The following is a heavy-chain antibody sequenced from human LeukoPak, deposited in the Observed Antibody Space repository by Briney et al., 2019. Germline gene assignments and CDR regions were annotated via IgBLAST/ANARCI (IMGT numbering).Heavy chain of an antibody. V-gene: IGHV4-61*02. Sequence: SETLSLTCTVSGGSITSGSYYWSWIRQPAGKGLEWIGRIYTSGSTDYNPSLKSRVTISVDTSKNQFSLKLTSVTAADTAVYYCASGYNWNYILGHWGQGTLVTVSS. CDR3: ASGYNWNYILGH. J-gene: IGHJ4*02. CDR2: IYTSGST. CDR1: GGSITSGSYY. D-gene: IGHD1-7*01.